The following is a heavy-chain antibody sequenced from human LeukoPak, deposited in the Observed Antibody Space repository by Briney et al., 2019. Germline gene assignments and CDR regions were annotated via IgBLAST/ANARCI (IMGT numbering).Heavy chain of an antibody. Sequence: GGSLRLSCAASGFTFSSYGMHWVRQAPGKGLEWVAFIRYDGSNKYYADSVKGRFTISRDNPKNTLYLQMNSLRAEDTAVYYCAKGHTYSSRFDYWGQGTLVTVSS. CDR3: AKGHTYSSRFDY. CDR2: IRYDGSNK. D-gene: IGHD6-13*01. V-gene: IGHV3-30*02. J-gene: IGHJ4*02. CDR1: GFTFSSYG.